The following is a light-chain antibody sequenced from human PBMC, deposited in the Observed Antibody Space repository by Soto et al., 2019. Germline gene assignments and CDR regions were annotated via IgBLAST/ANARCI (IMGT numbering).Light chain of an antibody. Sequence: EIVLTQSPGPLSLSPGERATLSCRSIQSVSSSYLAWYQQKPGQAPRLLIYGASSRATGIPDRFSGSGSGTEFTLTISSLQSEDFAVYYCQQRSDWPPITFGQGTRLEIK. CDR2: GAS. J-gene: IGKJ5*01. V-gene: IGKV3D-20*02. CDR3: QQRSDWPPIT. CDR1: QSVSSSY.